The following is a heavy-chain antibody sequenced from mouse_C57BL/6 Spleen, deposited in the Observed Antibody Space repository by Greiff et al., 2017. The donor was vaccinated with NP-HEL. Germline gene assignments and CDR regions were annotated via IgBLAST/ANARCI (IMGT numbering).Heavy chain of an antibody. Sequence: EVQLVESGAELVRPGASVKLSCTASGFNFTDYYMPWVKQRPEQGLEWIGRIDPEDGDTEYAPKFQGKATMTADTSSNTAYLQLSSLTSEDTAVYYCTTPYYGSSYGAWFAYWGQGTLVTVSA. CDR3: TTPYYGSSYGAWFAY. D-gene: IGHD1-1*01. J-gene: IGHJ3*01. CDR1: GFNFTDYY. CDR2: IDPEDGDT. V-gene: IGHV14-1*01.